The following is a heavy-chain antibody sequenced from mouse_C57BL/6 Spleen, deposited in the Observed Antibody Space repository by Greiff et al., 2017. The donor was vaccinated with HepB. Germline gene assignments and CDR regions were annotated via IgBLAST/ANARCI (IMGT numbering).Heavy chain of an antibody. CDR1: GYTFTSYW. D-gene: IGHD1-1*01. V-gene: IGHV1-69*01. J-gene: IGHJ2*01. Sequence: VQLQQPGAELVMPGASVKLSCKASGYTFTSYWMHWVKQRPGQGLEWIGEIDPSDSYTNYNQKFKGKSTLTVDKSSSTAYMQLSSLTSEDSAVYDCARYPTVGGYFDYWGQGTTLTVSS. CDR3: ARYPTVGGYFDY. CDR2: IDPSDSYT.